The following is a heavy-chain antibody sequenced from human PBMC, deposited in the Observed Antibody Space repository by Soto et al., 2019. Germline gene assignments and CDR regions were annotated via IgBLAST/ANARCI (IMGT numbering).Heavy chain of an antibody. J-gene: IGHJ4*02. CDR3: ARVGWLVLQFCDY. V-gene: IGHV3-48*01. D-gene: IGHD2-15*01. Sequence: EVQLVESGGGLVQPGGSLRLSCAASGFSFSSYTMKWVRQAPGKGLEWVSYISSSSDTIYYADSVKGRFTMSRDNAKNSLYLQMNSLRAEETAVYYCARVGWLVLQFCDYWGPGALVTVSS. CDR2: ISSSSDTI. CDR1: GFSFSSYT.